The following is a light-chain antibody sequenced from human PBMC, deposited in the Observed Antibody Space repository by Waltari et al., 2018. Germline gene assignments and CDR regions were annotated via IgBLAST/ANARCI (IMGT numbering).Light chain of an antibody. J-gene: IGKJ1*01. CDR1: QSLSNW. Sequence: DIQMTQSPSTLSASVGDRVPLTCRASQSLSNWLAWYQRKPGKAPKVLIYKASTLESGVPSRFSGSGSGTEFTLTISSLQPDDFATYYCQQYRNLWTFGQGTKVEIK. CDR2: KAS. CDR3: QQYRNLWT. V-gene: IGKV1-5*03.